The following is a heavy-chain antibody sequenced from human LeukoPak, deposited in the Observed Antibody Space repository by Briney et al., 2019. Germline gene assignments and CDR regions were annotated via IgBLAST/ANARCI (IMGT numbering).Heavy chain of an antibody. CDR1: GFIFSDFY. CDR3: ARAMDV. V-gene: IGHV3-11*06. CDR2: IYSSSDYI. J-gene: IGHJ6*02. Sequence: GGSLRLSCAGSGFIFSDFYMSWIRQAPGKGLEWVSLIYSSSDYIYYADSVKGRFTISRDNAKNSVYLQMNSLRAEDTAVYYCARAMDVWGQGTTVTVSS.